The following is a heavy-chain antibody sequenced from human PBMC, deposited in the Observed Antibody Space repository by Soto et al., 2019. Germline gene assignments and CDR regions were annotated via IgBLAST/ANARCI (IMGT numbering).Heavy chain of an antibody. V-gene: IGHV3-23*01. CDR3: AKMWNSGYDFYFDY. J-gene: IGHJ4*02. CDR2: ISGSGGST. D-gene: IGHD5-12*01. Sequence: GGSLRLSCAASGFTFSSYAMSWVRQAPGKGLEWVSAISGSGGSTYYADSVKGRFTISRDNSKNTLYLQMNSLRAEDTAVYYCAKMWNSGYDFYFDYWGQGTLVNRLL. CDR1: GFTFSSYA.